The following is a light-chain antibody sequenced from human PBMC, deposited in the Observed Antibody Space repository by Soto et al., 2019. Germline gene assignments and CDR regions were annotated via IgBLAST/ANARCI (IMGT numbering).Light chain of an antibody. CDR3: QQYGSSLIT. CDR1: QSVSSSY. J-gene: IGKJ5*01. V-gene: IGKV3-20*01. Sequence: IVFTQSPSTLSLSPREKATLSCRASQSVSSSYLAWYQQKPGQAPRLLIYGASSRATGIPDRFSGSGSGTDFTLTISRLEPEDFAVYYCQQYGSSLITFGQGTRLEIK. CDR2: GAS.